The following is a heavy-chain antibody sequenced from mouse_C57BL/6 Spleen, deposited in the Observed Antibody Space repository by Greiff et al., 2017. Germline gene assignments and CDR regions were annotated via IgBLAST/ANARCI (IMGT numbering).Heavy chain of an antibody. CDR2: IDPENGDT. D-gene: IGHD2-5*01. CDR1: GFNIKDDY. Sequence: VHVKQSGAELVRPGASVKLSCTASGFNIKDDYMHWVKQRPEQGLEWIGWIDPENGDTEYASKFQGKATITADTSSNTAYLQLSSLTSEDTAVYYCTTDYSNYAGFAYWGQGTLVTVSA. V-gene: IGHV14-4*01. CDR3: TTDYSNYAGFAY. J-gene: IGHJ3*01.